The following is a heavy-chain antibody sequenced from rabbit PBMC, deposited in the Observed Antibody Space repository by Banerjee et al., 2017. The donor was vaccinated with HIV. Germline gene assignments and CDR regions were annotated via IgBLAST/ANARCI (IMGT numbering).Heavy chain of an antibody. CDR2: IYAGGSGST. D-gene: IGHD6-1*01. Sequence: QEQLVESGGDLVKPGASLTLTCTASGLDFSSSDWICWVRQAPGKGLEWIAGIYAGGSGSTYYASWAKGRFTISKTSSTTVTLQMTSLTAADTATYFCARKYAGNAGYGYGGDDYFVLWGPGTLVTVS. V-gene: IGHV1S45*01. CDR1: GLDFSSSDW. CDR3: ARKYAGNAGYGYGGDDYFVL. J-gene: IGHJ4*01.